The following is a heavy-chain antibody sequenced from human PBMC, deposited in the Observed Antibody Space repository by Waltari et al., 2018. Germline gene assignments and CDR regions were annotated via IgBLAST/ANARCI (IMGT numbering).Heavy chain of an antibody. CDR1: GFTFSSYS. D-gene: IGHD1-7*01. Sequence: EVQLVESGGGLVKPGGSLRLSCAASGFTFSSYSMNWVRQAPGKGLEWVSSISSSSSYIYYADSVKGRFTISRDNAKNSLYLQMNSLRAEDTAVYYCARGTGTPPNYFDYWGQGTLVIVSS. CDR3: ARGTGTPPNYFDY. CDR2: ISSSSSYI. J-gene: IGHJ4*02. V-gene: IGHV3-21*01.